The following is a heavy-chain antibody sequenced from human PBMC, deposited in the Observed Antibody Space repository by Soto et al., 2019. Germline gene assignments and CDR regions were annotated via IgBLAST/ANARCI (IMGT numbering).Heavy chain of an antibody. CDR3: ARGNYYGSVSYQTGRYYYYGMDV. D-gene: IGHD3-10*01. J-gene: IGHJ6*02. V-gene: IGHV1-3*01. CDR1: GYTFTSYA. CDR2: INAGNGNT. Sequence: ASVKVSCKASGYTFTSYAMHWVRQAPGQRLEWMGWINAGNGNTKYSQKFQGRVTITRDTSASTAYMELSSLRSEDTAVYYCARGNYYGSVSYQTGRYYYYGMDVWGQGTTVTVSS.